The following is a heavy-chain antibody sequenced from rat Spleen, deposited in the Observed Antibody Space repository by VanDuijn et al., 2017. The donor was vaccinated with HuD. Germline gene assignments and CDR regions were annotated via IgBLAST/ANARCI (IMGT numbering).Heavy chain of an antibody. Sequence: EVQLVESGGGLVQPGRSLKLSCAASGFTFSNYGMHWIRQAPTKGLEWVASISPSGGSTYYRDSVKGRFIISRDIAKSTLYLQMDSLRSEDTATYYCATSPYYLYFDFWGPGTMVTVSS. CDR2: ISPSGGST. CDR3: ATSPYYLYFDF. D-gene: IGHD3-8*01. V-gene: IGHV5-19*01. J-gene: IGHJ1*01. CDR1: GFTFSNYG.